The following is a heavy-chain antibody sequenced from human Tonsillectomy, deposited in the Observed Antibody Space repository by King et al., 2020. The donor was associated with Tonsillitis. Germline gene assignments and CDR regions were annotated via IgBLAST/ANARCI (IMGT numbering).Heavy chain of an antibody. CDR3: ARAGTAAAGSIFSFYYMDV. J-gene: IGHJ6*03. D-gene: IGHD6-13*01. V-gene: IGHV3-11*05. CDR1: GFTFSDYY. Sequence: VQLVESGGGLVKPGGSLRLSCAASGFTFSDYYMTWIRQAPGKGLEWVSFISSGGSFTNYTDSVKGRFTISRDNAKNSLYLHMNSLKAEDTAVYYCARAGTAAAGSIFSFYYMDVWGKGTTVTVSS. CDR2: ISSGGSFT.